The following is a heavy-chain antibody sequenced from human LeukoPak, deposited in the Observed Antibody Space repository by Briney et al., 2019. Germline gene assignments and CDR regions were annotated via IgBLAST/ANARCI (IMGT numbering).Heavy chain of an antibody. D-gene: IGHD6-13*01. Sequence: HPGGSLRLSCAASGFTFSSYWMSWVRQAPGKGLEWVANIKQDGSEKDYVDSMKGRFTISRDNAKNSVYLQVNGLRAEDTAVYYCARIGYSSSCFDYWGQGTVVTVSS. CDR1: GFTFSSYW. J-gene: IGHJ4*02. CDR2: IKQDGSEK. V-gene: IGHV3-7*01. CDR3: ARIGYSSSCFDY.